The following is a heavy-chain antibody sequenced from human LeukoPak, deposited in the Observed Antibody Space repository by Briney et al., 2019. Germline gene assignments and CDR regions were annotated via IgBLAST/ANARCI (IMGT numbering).Heavy chain of an antibody. CDR2: IYTSGST. CDR3: ARSMVSYYYYYMDV. CDR1: GGSIISYY. J-gene: IGHJ6*03. Sequence: SETLSLTCTVSGGSIISYYWSWIRQPAGKGLEWIGRIYTSGSTNYNPSLKSRVTMSVDTSKNQFSLKLSSVTAADTAVYYCARSMVSYYYYYMDVWGKGTTVTISS. V-gene: IGHV4-4*07. D-gene: IGHD5-18*01.